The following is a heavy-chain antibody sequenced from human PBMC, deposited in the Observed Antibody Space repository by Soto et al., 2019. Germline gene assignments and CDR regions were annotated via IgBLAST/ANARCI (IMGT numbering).Heavy chain of an antibody. CDR2: MNPDSGET. V-gene: IGHV1-8*01. CDR3: ARVAVAARPRWYNWFDP. J-gene: IGHJ5*02. D-gene: IGHD2-15*01. Sequence: QEQLVQPGAEVKKPGGSVKVSCKTSGYTFTDYDINWVRQATGQGLEWLGWMNPDSGETGYAQKFQGRVTMTKSASLSTAYLELSSLRSEDTAVYYCARVAVAARPRWYNWFDPWGQGTLVTVAS. CDR1: GYTFTDYD.